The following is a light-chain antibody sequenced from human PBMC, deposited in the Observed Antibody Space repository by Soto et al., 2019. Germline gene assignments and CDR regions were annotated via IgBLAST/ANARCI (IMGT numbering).Light chain of an antibody. CDR3: SSWDDSLNGWV. CDR2: NND. J-gene: IGLJ3*02. V-gene: IGLV1-44*01. Sequence: QSALTQSPSAPGTPGQRVTISCSGSTSNIGGNTVNWYRQVPGTAPKLLIHNNDQRTSGVPDRISGSKSGTSASLAISGLQSEDGAEYYCSSWDDSLNGWVFGGGTMLTVL. CDR1: TSNIGGNT.